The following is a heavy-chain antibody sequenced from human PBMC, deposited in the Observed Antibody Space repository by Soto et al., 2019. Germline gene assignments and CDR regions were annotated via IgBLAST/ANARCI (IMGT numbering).Heavy chain of an antibody. Sequence: QVQLVQSGAEVKKPGASVKVSCKASGYTFTSYDINWVRQATGQGLEWMGWMNPNSGNIGYAQKFQGRVTMTRNTPISTDYMGLSSLRSEDTAVYYCARERAVVITTMGREDYYYYGMDVWGQGTTVTVSS. V-gene: IGHV1-8*01. CDR1: GYTFTSYD. D-gene: IGHD3-22*01. CDR3: ARERAVVITTMGREDYYYYGMDV. J-gene: IGHJ6*02. CDR2: MNPNSGNI.